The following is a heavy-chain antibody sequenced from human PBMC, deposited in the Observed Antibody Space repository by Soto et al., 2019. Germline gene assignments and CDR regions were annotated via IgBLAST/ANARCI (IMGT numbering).Heavy chain of an antibody. CDR1: GYTFTSYD. CDR2: MNPNSGNT. D-gene: IGHD3-3*01. Sequence: ASVKVSCKASGYTFTSYDINWVRQATGQGLEWTGWMNPNSGNTGYAQKFQGRVTMTRNTSISTAYMELSSLRSEDTAVYYCARNRESEYYDFWSGYLFDYWGQGTLVTVSS. CDR3: ARNRESEYYDFWSGYLFDY. V-gene: IGHV1-8*01. J-gene: IGHJ4*02.